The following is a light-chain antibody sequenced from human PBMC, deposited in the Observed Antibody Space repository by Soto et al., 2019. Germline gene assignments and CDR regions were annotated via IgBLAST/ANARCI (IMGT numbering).Light chain of an antibody. J-gene: IGKJ1*01. CDR1: QSVSSSF. V-gene: IGKV3-20*01. CDR3: QQYGSSPGT. CDR2: GAS. Sequence: EIVLTQSSGTLSLSPGERATLSCRASQSVSSSFLAWYQQKPGQAPRLLIYGASSTATGIPERCSGSGAATDVIPTIIRMEPDDFVVVYCQQYGSSPGTFGQGTKVEIK.